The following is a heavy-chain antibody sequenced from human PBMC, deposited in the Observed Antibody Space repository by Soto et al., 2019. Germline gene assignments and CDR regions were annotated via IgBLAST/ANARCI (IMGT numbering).Heavy chain of an antibody. CDR1: GYTFTGYY. V-gene: IGHV1-2*04. CDR3: ARVGSSGLSVDGMDV. Sequence: GASVKVSCKASGYTFTGYYMHWVRQAPGQGLEWMGWINPNSGGTNYAQKFQGWVTMTRDTSISTAYMELSRRRSDDTAVYYCARVGSSGLSVDGMDVWGQGTTVTVSS. CDR2: INPNSGGT. J-gene: IGHJ6*02. D-gene: IGHD6-19*01.